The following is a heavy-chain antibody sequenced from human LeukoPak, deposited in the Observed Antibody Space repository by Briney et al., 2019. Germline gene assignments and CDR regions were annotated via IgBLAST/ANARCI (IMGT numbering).Heavy chain of an antibody. CDR2: INPNSGGT. D-gene: IGHD2-2*01. J-gene: IGHJ4*02. CDR1: GYTFTGYY. Sequence: ASVKVSCKASGYTFTGYYMHWVRQAPGQGLEWMGWINPNSGGTNYAQKFQGRVTMTRDTSISTAYMELSRLRSDDTAVYYCARGGPRYCSSTSCSTVLFDYWGQGTLVTVSS. CDR3: ARGGPRYCSSTSCSTVLFDY. V-gene: IGHV1-2*02.